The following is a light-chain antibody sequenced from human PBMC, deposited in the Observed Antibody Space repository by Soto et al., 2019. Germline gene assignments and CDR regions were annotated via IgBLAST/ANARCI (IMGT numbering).Light chain of an antibody. CDR1: QSVSSS. Sequence: EIVMTQSPATLSVSPGERATLSCRASQSVSSSLAWYQQKPGQAPRLLFYGASTRATGIPARFSGSGSGTEFTLTIRSLQSEDFAVYYCQQYYNWPFTFGPGTKVDIK. CDR3: QQYYNWPFT. V-gene: IGKV3-15*01. J-gene: IGKJ3*01. CDR2: GAS.